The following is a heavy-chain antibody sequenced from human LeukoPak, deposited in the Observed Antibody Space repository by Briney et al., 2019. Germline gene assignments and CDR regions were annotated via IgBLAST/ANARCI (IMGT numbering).Heavy chain of an antibody. Sequence: SETLSLTCTVSGGSISSYYWSWIRQPPGKGLEWIGYIYYSGSTNYNPSLKSRVTISVDTSKNQFSLKLSSVTAADTAVYYCARHRRIDYYGMDVWGQGTTVTVSS. J-gene: IGHJ6*02. V-gene: IGHV4-59*08. CDR1: GGSISSYY. CDR3: ARHRRIDYYGMDV. CDR2: IYYSGST. D-gene: IGHD3-16*02.